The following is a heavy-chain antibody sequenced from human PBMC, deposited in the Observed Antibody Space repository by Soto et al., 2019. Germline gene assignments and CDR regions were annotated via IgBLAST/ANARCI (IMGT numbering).Heavy chain of an antibody. CDR3: ANPIPKTGTTFGF. V-gene: IGHV3-23*01. D-gene: IGHD1-1*01. J-gene: IGHJ4*02. CDR2: ISGRGYYT. Sequence: QLLESGGGFVQPGGSLRLSFVAAGFTFSNFAMAWVRQAPGEGLEWVSPISGRGYYTFYADSMKGRFTISRDNSKDTLYLQINSLRAEDTAVYYCANPIPKTGTTFGFWGQGTLVTVSS. CDR1: GFTFSNFA.